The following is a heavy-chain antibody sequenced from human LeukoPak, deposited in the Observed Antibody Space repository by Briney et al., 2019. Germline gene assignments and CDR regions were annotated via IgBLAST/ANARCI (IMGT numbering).Heavy chain of an antibody. CDR3: ARYAYSSGYYYLDY. D-gene: IGHD3-22*01. J-gene: IGHJ4*02. CDR1: GGSFSGYY. CDR2: IYYSGST. V-gene: IGHV4-59*01. Sequence: SETLSLTCAVYGGSFSGYYWSWIRQPPGKGLEWIGYIYYSGSTNYNPSLKSRVTISVDTSKNQFSLKLSSVTAADTAVYYCARYAYSSGYYYLDYWGQGTLVTVSS.